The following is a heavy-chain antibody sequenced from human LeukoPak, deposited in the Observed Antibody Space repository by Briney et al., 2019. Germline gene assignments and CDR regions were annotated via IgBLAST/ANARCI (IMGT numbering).Heavy chain of an antibody. Sequence: SETLSLTCTVSGGSISSYYWSWIRQPPGKGLEWIGYIYYSGSTNYNPSLKSRVTISVDTSKNQFSLKLSSVTAADTAVYYCARESAGVWFGELLNDYWGQGTLVTVSS. J-gene: IGHJ4*02. CDR1: GGSISSYY. V-gene: IGHV4-59*12. CDR2: IYYSGST. CDR3: ARESAGVWFGELLNDY. D-gene: IGHD3-10*01.